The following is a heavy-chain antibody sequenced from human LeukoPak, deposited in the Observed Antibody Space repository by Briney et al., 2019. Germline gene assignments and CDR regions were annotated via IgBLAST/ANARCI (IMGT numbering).Heavy chain of an antibody. CDR2: IYTSGST. CDR1: GGSISSYY. Sequence: SETLSLTCTVSGGSISSYYWSWIRQPAGKGLEWIGRIYTSGSTNYNPSLKSRVTISVDTSKNQFSLKLSSVTAADTAVYYCARLAYCSGGSCYGPNWFDPWGQGTLVTVSS. V-gene: IGHV4-4*07. D-gene: IGHD2-15*01. J-gene: IGHJ5*02. CDR3: ARLAYCSGGSCYGPNWFDP.